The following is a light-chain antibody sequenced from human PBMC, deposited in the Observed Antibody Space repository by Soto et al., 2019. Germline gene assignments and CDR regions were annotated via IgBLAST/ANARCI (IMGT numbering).Light chain of an antibody. Sequence: QSVLTQPASVSGSPGQSITISCTGTGSDVGGYNYVSWYQHHPGKAPKVMIYEVTNRPSGVSNRFSGSKSGNTASLTISGLLADDEADYYCSSYTSSRTYVFGTGTKVTVL. CDR3: SSYTSSRTYV. CDR2: EVT. J-gene: IGLJ1*01. CDR1: GSDVGGYNY. V-gene: IGLV2-14*01.